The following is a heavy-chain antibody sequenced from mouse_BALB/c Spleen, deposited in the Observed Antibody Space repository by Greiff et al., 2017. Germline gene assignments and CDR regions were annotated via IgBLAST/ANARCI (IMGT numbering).Heavy chain of an antibody. Sequence: QVQLQQSGAELMKPGASVKISCKATGYTFSSYWIEWVKQRPGHGLEWIGEILPGSGSTNYNEKFKGKATFTADTSSNTAYMQLSSLTSEDSAVYYCARIQGHDGVYYAMDYWGQGTSVTVSS. J-gene: IGHJ4*01. V-gene: IGHV1-9*01. CDR3: ARIQGHDGVYYAMDY. CDR2: ILPGSGST. D-gene: IGHD6-1*01. CDR1: GYTFSSYW.